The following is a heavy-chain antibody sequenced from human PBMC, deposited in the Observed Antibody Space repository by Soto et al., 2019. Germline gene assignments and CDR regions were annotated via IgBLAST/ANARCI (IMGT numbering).Heavy chain of an antibody. CDR2: ISAYNGNT. Sequence: SSVKVSCKASGYTCTIYGIICVRQAPRQGLEWMGWISAYNGNTNYAQKLQGRVTMTTDTSTSTAYMELRSLRSDDTAVYYCARVVLQNWFDPWGQGTLVTVPQ. V-gene: IGHV1-18*04. CDR3: ARVVLQNWFDP. J-gene: IGHJ5*02. CDR1: GYTCTIYG.